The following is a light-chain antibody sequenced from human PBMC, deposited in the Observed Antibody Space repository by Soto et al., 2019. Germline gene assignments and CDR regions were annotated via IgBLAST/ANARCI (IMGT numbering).Light chain of an antibody. Sequence: EFVLTQSPATLSLSPGQRATLSCRASQSVSSYLAWYQQKPGQAPRLLIYDVSKRATGIPARFSGSGSGTDFTLTISSLEPEDFAVYYCQQRGNFGGGTKVDIK. J-gene: IGKJ4*01. CDR1: QSVSSY. V-gene: IGKV3-11*01. CDR3: QQRGN. CDR2: DVS.